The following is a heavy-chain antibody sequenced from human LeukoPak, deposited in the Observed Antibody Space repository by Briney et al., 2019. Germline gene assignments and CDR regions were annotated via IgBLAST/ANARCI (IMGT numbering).Heavy chain of an antibody. V-gene: IGHV1-8*03. CDR3: ARTLGTKDQPVLLWFGDISNDAFDI. J-gene: IGHJ3*02. Sequence: ASVKVSCKASGYTFTSYDINWVRQATGQGLEWMGWMNPNSGNTGYAQKFQGRVTITRNTSISTAYMELSSLRSEDTAVYYCARTLGTKDQPVLLWFGDISNDAFDIWGQGTMVTVSS. CDR2: MNPNSGNT. D-gene: IGHD3-10*01. CDR1: GYTFTSYD.